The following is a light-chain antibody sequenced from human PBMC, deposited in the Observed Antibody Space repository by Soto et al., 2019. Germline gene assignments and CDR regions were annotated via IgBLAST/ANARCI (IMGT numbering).Light chain of an antibody. CDR3: QQYNSNSKT. CDR2: DAS. CDR1: QSINNW. V-gene: IGKV1-5*01. J-gene: IGKJ1*01. Sequence: DIPMTQSPSTLSASVRDRVTITCRASQSINNWLGWYQQKPGKAPKLLIYDASSLESGVPSRFSGSGSGTDFTLTISSLQPDDFATYYCQQYNSNSKTFGQGTKVEIK.